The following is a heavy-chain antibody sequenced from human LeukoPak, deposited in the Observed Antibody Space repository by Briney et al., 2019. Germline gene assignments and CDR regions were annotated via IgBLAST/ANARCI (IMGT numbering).Heavy chain of an antibody. CDR3: ASQVEGSGYRGAFDY. D-gene: IGHD3-22*01. Sequence: SETLSLTCTVSDGSISSSGYYWSWIRQPPGKGLEWIGYIYYSGSTNYNPSLKSRVTISVDTSKNQFSLKLSSVTAADTAVYYCASQVEGSGYRGAFDYWGQGTLVTVSS. CDR1: DGSISSSGYY. V-gene: IGHV4-61*05. J-gene: IGHJ4*02. CDR2: IYYSGST.